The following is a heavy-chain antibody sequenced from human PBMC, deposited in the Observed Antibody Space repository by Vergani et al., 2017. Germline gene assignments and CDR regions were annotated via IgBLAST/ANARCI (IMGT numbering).Heavy chain of an antibody. J-gene: IGHJ3*02. CDR3: ARDRDYSGAFDI. D-gene: IGHD2-15*01. CDR2: ISSSSSYI. CDR1: GFTFSSYS. V-gene: IGHV3-21*01. Sequence: EVQLVESGGGLVKPGGSLRLSCAASGFTFSSYSMNWVRQAPGKGLEWVSSISSSSSYIYYADSVKGRFTISRDNAKNSLYLQMNSLRAEDTAVYYCARDRDYSGAFDILGQGTMVTVSS.